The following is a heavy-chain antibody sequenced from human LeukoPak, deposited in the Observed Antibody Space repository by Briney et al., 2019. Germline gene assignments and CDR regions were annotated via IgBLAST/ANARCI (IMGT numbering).Heavy chain of an antibody. Sequence: PSETLPLTCTWSVAPSSSNYWSGTRQSQGKGLKGIGLRNYNGRTKHNPSLQSRVTISLDTSKNHFSLQVRSVTAADTAMYYCARLLDYDNSGDPDTFDIWGQGTMVAVSS. J-gene: IGHJ3*02. CDR3: ARLLDYDNSGDPDTFDI. CDR1: VAPSSSNY. V-gene: IGHV4-59*01. CDR2: RNYNGRT. D-gene: IGHD3-22*01.